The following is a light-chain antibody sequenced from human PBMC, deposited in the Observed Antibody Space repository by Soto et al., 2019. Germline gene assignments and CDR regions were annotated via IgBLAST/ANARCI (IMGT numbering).Light chain of an antibody. V-gene: IGKV3-20*01. CDR2: GAS. J-gene: IGKJ3*01. CDR3: QQYGSSLFT. Sequence: EIVLTQSPGTLSLSPGERATLSCRASKSVSSSYLAWYQQKPGQAPRLLIYGASSRATGIPDRFSGSGSGTDFTLTISRQEPEDFAVYYCQQYGSSLFTFGPGTKVDIK. CDR1: KSVSSSY.